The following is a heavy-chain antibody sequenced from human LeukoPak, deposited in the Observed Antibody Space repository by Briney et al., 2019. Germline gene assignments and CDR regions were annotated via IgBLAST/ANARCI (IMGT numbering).Heavy chain of an antibody. D-gene: IGHD4-11*01. CDR3: ARDLSYSSYGHNWFDP. Sequence: ASVKVSCKASGYTFTSYYMHWVRQAPGQGLEWMGIINPSGGSTSYAQKFQGRVTMTRDTSTSTVYMELSSLRSEDTAVYYCARDLSYSSYGHNWFDPWGQGTLVTVSS. J-gene: IGHJ5*02. CDR2: INPSGGST. CDR1: GYTFTSYY. V-gene: IGHV1-46*01.